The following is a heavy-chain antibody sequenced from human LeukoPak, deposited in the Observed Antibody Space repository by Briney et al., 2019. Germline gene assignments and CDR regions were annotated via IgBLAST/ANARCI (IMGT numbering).Heavy chain of an antibody. J-gene: IGHJ3*02. CDR3: ARSGDYYVGPHAFDI. V-gene: IGHV3-74*01. CDR1: GFTFSSYW. CDR2: INSDGSST. Sequence: TGGSLRLSCAASGFTFSSYWMHWVRQAPGKGLVWVSRINSDGSSTSYADSVKGRFTISRDNAKNTLYLQMNSLRAEDTAVYYCARSGDYYVGPHAFDIWGQGTMVTVSS. D-gene: IGHD3-10*02.